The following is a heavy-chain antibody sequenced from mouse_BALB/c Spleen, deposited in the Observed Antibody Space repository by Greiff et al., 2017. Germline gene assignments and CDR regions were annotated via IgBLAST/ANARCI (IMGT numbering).Heavy chain of an antibody. CDR1: GFTFSNYW. CDR2: IRLKSNNYAT. V-gene: IGHV6-6*02. CDR3: TPHYYGSSYFPFDY. Sequence: DVKLVESGGGLVQPGGSMKLSCVASGFTFSNYWMNWVRQSPEKGLEWVAEIRLKSNNYATHYAESVKGRFTISRDDSKSSVYLQMNNLRAEDTGIYYCTPHYYGSSYFPFDYWGQGTTLTVSS. D-gene: IGHD1-1*01. J-gene: IGHJ2*01.